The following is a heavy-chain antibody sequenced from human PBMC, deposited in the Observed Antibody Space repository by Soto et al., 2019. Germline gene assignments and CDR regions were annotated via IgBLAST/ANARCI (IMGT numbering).Heavy chain of an antibody. Sequence: VQLLESGGGLVQPGGSLRLSCAASGFTFSSYAMSWVRQAPGKGLEWVSAISGSGGSTYYADSVKGRFTISRDNSKNTLYLQMNSLRAEDTAVYYCAKDPTYYYDSSGYYPETYFDYWGQGTLVTVSS. V-gene: IGHV3-23*01. CDR1: GFTFSSYA. D-gene: IGHD3-22*01. J-gene: IGHJ4*02. CDR3: AKDPTYYYDSSGYYPETYFDY. CDR2: ISGSGGST.